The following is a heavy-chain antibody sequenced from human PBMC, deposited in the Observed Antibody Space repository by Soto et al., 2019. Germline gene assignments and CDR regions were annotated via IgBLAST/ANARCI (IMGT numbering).Heavy chain of an antibody. CDR2: IYDSGST. CDR3: ARGLYYCSGSFIPRKTYYFDY. V-gene: IGHV4-30-4*01. CDR1: GGSISSGDYY. Sequence: QVQLQESGPGLVKPSQTLSLTCTVSGGSISSGDYYWSWIRQPPGKGLEWLGYIYDSGSTYYNPSLKSRVTISVDTSKNQFSLKLSSVTAADTAVYYCARGLYYCSGSFIPRKTYYFDYWGQGTLVTVSS. J-gene: IGHJ4*02. D-gene: IGHD3-10*01.